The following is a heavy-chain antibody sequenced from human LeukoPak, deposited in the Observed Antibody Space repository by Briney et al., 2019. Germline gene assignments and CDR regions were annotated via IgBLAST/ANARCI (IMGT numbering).Heavy chain of an antibody. CDR2: IYTSGST. V-gene: IGHV4-61*02. CDR1: GGSISSGSYY. Sequence: PSETLSLTCTVSGGSISSGSYYWGWIRQPAGKGLEWIGRIYTSGSTNYNPSLKSRVTISVDTSKNQFSLKLSSVTAADTAVYYCARQSWHYYGPPYNWFDPWGQGTLVTVSS. CDR3: ARQSWHYYGPPYNWFDP. J-gene: IGHJ5*02. D-gene: IGHD4-17*01.